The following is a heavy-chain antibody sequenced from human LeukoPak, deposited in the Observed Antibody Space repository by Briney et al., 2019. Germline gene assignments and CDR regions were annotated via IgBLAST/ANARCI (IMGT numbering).Heavy chain of an antibody. D-gene: IGHD6-13*01. CDR1: GGSISSGGSY. V-gene: IGHV4-31*03. CDR2: IYYSGST. Sequence: SETLSLTCTVSGGSISSGGSYSSWIRQHPGKGLEWIGYIYYSGSTYYNPSLKSRVTISVDTSKNQFSLKLSSVTAADTAVYYCARDVFGEAAAGVDYWGQGTLVTVSS. J-gene: IGHJ4*02. CDR3: ARDVFGEAAAGVDY.